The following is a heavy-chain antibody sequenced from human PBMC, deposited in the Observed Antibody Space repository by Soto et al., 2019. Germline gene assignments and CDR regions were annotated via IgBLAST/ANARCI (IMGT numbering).Heavy chain of an antibody. Sequence: PXETLSLTCTVAGGSISTSSYYWDWIRQPPGKGLEWIGSIYYSGSTYYNPSLKSRVTISVDTSKNQFSLKRSSVTAADTAVYYCARRVVVVLAAEVPGDYWGQGTLVTVSA. CDR3: ARRVVVVLAAEVPGDY. D-gene: IGHD2-15*01. J-gene: IGHJ4*02. V-gene: IGHV4-39*01. CDR1: GGSISTSSYY. CDR2: IYYSGST.